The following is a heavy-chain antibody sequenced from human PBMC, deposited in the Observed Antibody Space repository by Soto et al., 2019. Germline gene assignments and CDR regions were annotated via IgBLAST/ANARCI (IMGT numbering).Heavy chain of an antibody. CDR2: SSNSGTFT. V-gene: IGHV3-11*05. J-gene: IGHJ4*02. CDR1: GFSISDHY. D-gene: IGHD6-13*01. CDR3: ARSLGLAAAGGLDN. Sequence: QVQLVESGGGLVKPGGSLRLTCAASGFSISDHYMSWIRQAPGKGLEWVSYSSNSGTFTKYADSVKGRFSISRDNAKNSLYLEINSLRGEDTAIYYCARSLGLAAAGGLDNWGQGALVTVSS.